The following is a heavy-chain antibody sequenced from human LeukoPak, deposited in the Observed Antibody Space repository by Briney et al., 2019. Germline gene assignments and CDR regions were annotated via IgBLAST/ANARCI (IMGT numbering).Heavy chain of an antibody. CDR1: GFTFYDYA. CDR2: ISWNSDSI. Sequence: PGGSLRLSCAASGFTFYDYAMHWVRQAPGKGLEWVSGISWNSDSIGYADSVKGRFTISRDNAKNSLYLQMNSLRAEDMALYYCARDSGIVKTTVFDFWGQGTLVTVSS. CDR3: ARDSGIVKTTVFDF. D-gene: IGHD1-26*01. J-gene: IGHJ4*02. V-gene: IGHV3-9*03.